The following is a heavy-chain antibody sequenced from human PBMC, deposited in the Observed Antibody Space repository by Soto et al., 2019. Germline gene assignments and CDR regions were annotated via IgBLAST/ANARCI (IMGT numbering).Heavy chain of an antibody. CDR2: IKQDGSKK. V-gene: IGHV3-7*01. CDR3: ARATCSSSTCYAVYFDS. D-gene: IGHD2-2*01. Sequence: EVQLVESGGGLVQPGVSLRLSCVASGFTFSSYWMSWVRHAPGKGLEWVANIKQDGSKKYYVDSVKGRFTISRYNDKNSLYLEMNSLRAEDTAVYYCARATCSSSTCYAVYFDSWGQGTLVTVSS. CDR1: GFTFSSYW. J-gene: IGHJ4*02.